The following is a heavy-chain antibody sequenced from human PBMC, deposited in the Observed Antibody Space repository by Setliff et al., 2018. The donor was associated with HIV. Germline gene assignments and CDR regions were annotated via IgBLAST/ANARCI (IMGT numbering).Heavy chain of an antibody. J-gene: IGHJ4*02. Sequence: GESLKISCAASGFTFSTYSMNWVRQAPGKGLEWVSYSSRSGDTIDYADSVKGRFTISRDNAKNSVSLQMNSLRVEDTAVYYCARDDWTCSDGTCFPITFDYWGQGTLVTVSS. CDR2: SSRSGDTI. D-gene: IGHD2-15*01. CDR3: ARDDWTCSDGTCFPITFDY. CDR1: GFTFSTYS. V-gene: IGHV3-48*01.